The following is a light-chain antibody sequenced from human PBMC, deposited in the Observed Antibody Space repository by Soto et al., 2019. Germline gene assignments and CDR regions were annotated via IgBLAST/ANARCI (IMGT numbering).Light chain of an antibody. J-gene: IGKJ1*01. V-gene: IGKV3-11*01. CDR2: DAS. Sequence: EIVLTQSPATLSLSPGERATLSCRASQSVSSYLAWYQQKPVQAPRLLIYDASNSATAIPARFSGSGSGTDFTLTISSLEPEDFAVYYCQQRSNWAWTFGQGTKVVIK. CDR3: QQRSNWAWT. CDR1: QSVSSY.